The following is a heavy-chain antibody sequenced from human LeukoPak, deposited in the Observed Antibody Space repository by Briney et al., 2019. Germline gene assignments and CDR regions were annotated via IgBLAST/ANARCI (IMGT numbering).Heavy chain of an antibody. D-gene: IGHD4-17*01. CDR2: IRTNGAGT. CDR3: AGDDYGDSGPLFDY. Sequence: GGSLRLSCAASGFTFSSYNMNWVRRAPGQGLEWVSTIRTNGAGTHYADSVRGRFTISRDDSKNTLYLQMDSLRAEDTAVYYCAGDDYGDSGPLFDYWGQGTLVTVSS. J-gene: IGHJ4*02. CDR1: GFTFSSYN. V-gene: IGHV3-23*01.